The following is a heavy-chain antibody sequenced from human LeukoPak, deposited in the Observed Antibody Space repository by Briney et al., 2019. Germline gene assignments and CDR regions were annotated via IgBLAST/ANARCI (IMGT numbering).Heavy chain of an antibody. D-gene: IGHD6-19*01. CDR1: GGSFSGYY. J-gene: IGHJ5*02. Sequence: PSETLSLTCAVYGGSFSGYYWSWIRQPPGKGLEWIGEINHSGSTNYNPSLKSRVTISVDTSKNQFSPKLSSVTAADTAVYYCASRSEVAGAFNWFDPWGQGTLVTVSS. CDR2: INHSGST. V-gene: IGHV4-34*01. CDR3: ASRSEVAGAFNWFDP.